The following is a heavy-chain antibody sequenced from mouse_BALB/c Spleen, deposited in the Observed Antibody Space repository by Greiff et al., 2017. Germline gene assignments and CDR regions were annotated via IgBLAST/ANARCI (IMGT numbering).Heavy chain of an antibody. Sequence: VQLQQSGAELVRPGALVKLSCKASGFNIKDYYMHWVKQRPEQGLEWIGWIDPENGNTIYDPKFQGKGSITADTSSNTAYLQLSSLTSGDTAVYYCARSYVNSFSMDYGGQGTSVTVSS. CDR3: ARSYVNSFSMDY. V-gene: IGHV14-1*02. CDR2: IDPENGNT. D-gene: IGHD1-1*01. J-gene: IGHJ4*01. CDR1: GFNIKDYY.